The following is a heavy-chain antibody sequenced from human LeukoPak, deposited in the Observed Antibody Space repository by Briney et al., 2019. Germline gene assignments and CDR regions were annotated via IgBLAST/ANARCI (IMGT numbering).Heavy chain of an antibody. J-gene: IGHJ5*02. CDR3: AKDRIAARPNWFDP. D-gene: IGHD6-6*01. CDR2: INSDGSWT. V-gene: IGHV3-74*01. Sequence: GGSLRLSCAASGNYWMHWVRQAPGKGLVWVSHINSDGSWTSYADSVKGRFTISKDNAKNTVYLQMNSLRAEDTAVYYCAKDRIAARPNWFDPWGQGTLVTVSS. CDR1: GNYW.